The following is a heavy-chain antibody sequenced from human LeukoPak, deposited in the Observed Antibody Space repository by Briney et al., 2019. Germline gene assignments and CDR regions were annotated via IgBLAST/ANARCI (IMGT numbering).Heavy chain of an antibody. Sequence: TSSETLSLTCTVSGRSMSGAYWSWLRQPPGKGLEWIGYVFFTGNMKYNPSLGSRLTISIDTSRSQFSLKLNSVTAADTAVYYCAKDTSMAYAQFDYWGQGTLVTASS. V-gene: IGHV4-4*08. CDR1: GRSMSGAY. D-gene: IGHD2-2*01. J-gene: IGHJ4*02. CDR2: VFFTGNM. CDR3: AKDTSMAYAQFDY.